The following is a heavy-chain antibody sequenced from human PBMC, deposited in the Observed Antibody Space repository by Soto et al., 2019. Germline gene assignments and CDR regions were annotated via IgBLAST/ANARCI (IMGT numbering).Heavy chain of an antibody. CDR2: MNPNSGNT. CDR1: GYTFTSYD. CDR3: ARGASSSWSYYGMDV. J-gene: IGHJ6*02. D-gene: IGHD6-13*01. V-gene: IGHV1-8*01. Sequence: QVQLVQSGAEVKKPGASVKVSCKASGYTFTSYDINWVRQATGQGLEWLGWMNPNSGNTGYAQKFQGRVTMTRNTSRSTAYMELRSLRSEDTAVYYCARGASSSWSYYGMDVWGQGPTVTVSS.